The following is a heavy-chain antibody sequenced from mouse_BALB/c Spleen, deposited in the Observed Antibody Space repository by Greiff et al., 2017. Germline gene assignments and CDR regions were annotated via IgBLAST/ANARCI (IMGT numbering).Heavy chain of an antibody. V-gene: IGHV4-1*02. Sequence: EVQLVESGGGLVQPGGSLKLSCAASGFDFSRYWMRWVRQAPGKGLEWIGEINPDSSTINYTPSLKDKFIISRDNAKNTLYLEMSKLRSEDTALYYYARWAGYGNYGDWGQGTTLTVSS. J-gene: IGHJ2*01. CDR1: GFDFSRYW. D-gene: IGHD2-1*01. CDR2: INPDSSTI. CDR3: ARWAGYGNYGD.